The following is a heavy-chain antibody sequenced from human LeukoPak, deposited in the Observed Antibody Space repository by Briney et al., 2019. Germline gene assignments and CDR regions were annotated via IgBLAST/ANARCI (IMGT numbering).Heavy chain of an antibody. J-gene: IGHJ4*02. V-gene: IGHV3-7*01. CDR3: ARGGHRQKEF. CDR2: IKPDGSDR. D-gene: IGHD3-10*01. CDR1: GFTFSNYW. Sequence: SGGSLRLSCAASGFTFSNYWMTWVRQSPGKGLEWVAIIKPDGSDRYSVDSEKGRFTVSRDNAKNSLYLQMSSLRAEDTAAYYCARGGHRQKEFWGQGTLVTVSS.